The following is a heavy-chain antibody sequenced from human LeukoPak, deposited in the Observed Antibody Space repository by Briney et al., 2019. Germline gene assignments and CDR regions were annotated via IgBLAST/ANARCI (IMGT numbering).Heavy chain of an antibody. J-gene: IGHJ4*02. CDR3: STYSSSWYFDY. Sequence: SETLSLTCAVYGGSFSGYYWSWIRQPPGKGLEWIGEINHSGSTNYNPSLKSRVTISVDTSKNQFSLKLSSVTAADTAVYYCSTYSSSWYFDYWGRGTLVTVSS. CDR2: INHSGST. CDR1: GGSFSGYY. V-gene: IGHV4-34*01. D-gene: IGHD6-13*01.